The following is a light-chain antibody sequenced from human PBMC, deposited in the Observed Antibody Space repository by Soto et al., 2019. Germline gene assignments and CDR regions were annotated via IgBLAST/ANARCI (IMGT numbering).Light chain of an antibody. CDR1: QSVSSSY. J-gene: IGKJ1*01. Sequence: IVLTQSPCTLSLSQGERATLSCRASQSVSSSYLAWYQQKPGQAPRLLIYGASSRATGIPDRFSGSGSGTDFTLTISRLEPEDFAVYYCQQYGSSPTTFGQGTKVDIK. CDR3: QQYGSSPTT. CDR2: GAS. V-gene: IGKV3-20*01.